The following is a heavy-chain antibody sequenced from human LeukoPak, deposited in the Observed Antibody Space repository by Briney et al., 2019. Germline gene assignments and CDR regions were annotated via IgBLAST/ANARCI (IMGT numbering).Heavy chain of an antibody. CDR3: ARSDTHHIHSSSWHFDY. D-gene: IGHD6-13*01. J-gene: IGHJ4*02. CDR2: SADSGSS. CDR1: GGSIGTID. Sequence: PSETLSLTCSVSGGSIGTIDWSWIRQVPGTGLEGIGDSADSGSSNYNPSLKSRVTISVDTSKTQFSLYLNSVTAADTAVYYCARSDTHHIHSSSWHFDYWGQGTLVTVSS. V-gene: IGHV4-59*01.